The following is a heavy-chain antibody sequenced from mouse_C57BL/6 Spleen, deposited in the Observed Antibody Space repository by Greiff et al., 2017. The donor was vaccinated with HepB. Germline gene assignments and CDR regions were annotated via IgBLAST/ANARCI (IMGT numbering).Heavy chain of an antibody. CDR2: IDPSDSYT. J-gene: IGHJ2*01. V-gene: IGHV1-59*01. CDR3: ARRDYGSSPDY. D-gene: IGHD1-1*01. Sequence: QVQLQQPGAELVRPGTSVKLSCKASGYTFTSYWMHWVKQRPGQGLEWIGVIDPSDSYTNYNQKFKGKATLTVDTSSSTAYMQLSSLTSEDSAVYYCARRDYGSSPDYWGQGTTLTVSS. CDR1: GYTFTSYW.